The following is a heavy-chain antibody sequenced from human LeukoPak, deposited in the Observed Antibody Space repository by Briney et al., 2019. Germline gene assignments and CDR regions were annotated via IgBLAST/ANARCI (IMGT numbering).Heavy chain of an antibody. CDR3: AKERRRAVTYFDY. CDR1: GFTFSSYG. Sequence: GGSLRLSCAASGFTFSSYGMHWVRQAPGKGLEWVAVISYDGSNKYYADSVKGRFTISRDNSKNTLYLQMNSLRAEDTAVYYCAKERRRAVTYFDYWGQGTLSPSPQ. CDR2: ISYDGSNK. J-gene: IGHJ4*02. V-gene: IGHV3-30*18. D-gene: IGHD4-11*01.